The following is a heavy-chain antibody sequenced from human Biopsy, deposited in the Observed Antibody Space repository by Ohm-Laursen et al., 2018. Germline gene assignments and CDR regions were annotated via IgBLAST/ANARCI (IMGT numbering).Heavy chain of an antibody. CDR2: INIDGSGT. CDR1: GFTFNSYW. CDR3: ANSYYDFWTGYLNFDN. J-gene: IGHJ4*02. Sequence: SLRLSCAASGFTFNSYWMHWVRQAPGKGLVWVSRINIDGSGTKYADSVKGRFTVSRDNAKNTLYLQMNSLRAEDTAVYYCANSYYDFWTGYLNFDNGGQGTLVTVSS. V-gene: IGHV3-74*03. D-gene: IGHD3-3*01.